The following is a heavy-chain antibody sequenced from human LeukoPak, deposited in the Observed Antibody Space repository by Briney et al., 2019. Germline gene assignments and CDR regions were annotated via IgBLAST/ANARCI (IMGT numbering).Heavy chain of an antibody. CDR1: GYKFTDYW. D-gene: IGHD3-3*01. CDR3: VRLGPSRYFFDF. V-gene: IGHV5-51*01. J-gene: IGHJ4*02. CDR2: VDPSDSDT. Sequence: GESLKISCKGSGYKFTDYWIGWVRQMPGQGLEWMGIVDPSDSDTRYSPSFQGQVTISADNAITTAYLQWSTVEASDTAMYYCVRLGPSRYFFDFWGQGTQVTVSS.